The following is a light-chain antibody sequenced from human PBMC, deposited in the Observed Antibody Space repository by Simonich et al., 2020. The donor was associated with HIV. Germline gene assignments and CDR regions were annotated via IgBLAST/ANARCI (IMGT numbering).Light chain of an antibody. Sequence: SYVLTQPPSVSVAPGKTARITCGGNNIGSKSVHWYQQKPGQAPGLVVYDDSDRPSGIPERFSGSNSGNTATLTISRVEAGDEADYYCQVWDTSSDHPGVFGGGTKLTVL. CDR3: QVWDTSSDHPGV. V-gene: IGLV3-21*03. J-gene: IGLJ3*02. CDR1: NIGSKS. CDR2: DDS.